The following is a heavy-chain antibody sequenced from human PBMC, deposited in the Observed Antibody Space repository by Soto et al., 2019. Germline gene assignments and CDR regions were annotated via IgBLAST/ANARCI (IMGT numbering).Heavy chain of an antibody. Sequence: GGSLRLSCAASGFTFSTYAMSGVRQAPGKGLVWVSAISGSGGSTFYADSVKGRFTISRDNYMNTLYLQMNNLRAEDTAVYYCAKHLIGGRLQSPFDLWGQGTQVTVSS. CDR2: ISGSGGST. CDR1: GFTFSTYA. J-gene: IGHJ4*02. D-gene: IGHD3-22*01. V-gene: IGHV3-23*01. CDR3: AKHLIGGRLQSPFDL.